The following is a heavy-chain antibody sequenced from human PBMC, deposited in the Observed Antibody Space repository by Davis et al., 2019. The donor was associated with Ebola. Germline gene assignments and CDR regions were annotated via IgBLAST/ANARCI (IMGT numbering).Heavy chain of an antibody. V-gene: IGHV1-2*02. CDR2: INPNGGGT. CDR3: ARGDPYGGYTY. CDR1: GYTFTDFF. Sequence: ASVKVSCKASGYTFTDFFIHWVRQAPGQGLEWTGWINPNGGGTRFAQQLQDRVTMTRDTSISTVYMELSRLRSDDTAVYYCARGDPYGGYTYWGQGTQVTVSS. D-gene: IGHD5-12*01. J-gene: IGHJ4*02.